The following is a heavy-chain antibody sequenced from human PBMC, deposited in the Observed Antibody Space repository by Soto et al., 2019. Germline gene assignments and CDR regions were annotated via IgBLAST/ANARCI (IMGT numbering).Heavy chain of an antibody. CDR1: GYTFTNYY. D-gene: IGHD6-19*01. Sequence: QVQLVQSGAEVKKPGASVKVSCKASGYTFTNYYMHWVRQAPGQGLEWMGIINPSGGSTTYAQKFQGRVTMTRDTSTSTVYMELSSLRSADTAVYYCARGFSSGWPFGYWGQGTPVTVSS. CDR3: ARGFSSGWPFGY. J-gene: IGHJ4*02. V-gene: IGHV1-46*01. CDR2: INPSGGST.